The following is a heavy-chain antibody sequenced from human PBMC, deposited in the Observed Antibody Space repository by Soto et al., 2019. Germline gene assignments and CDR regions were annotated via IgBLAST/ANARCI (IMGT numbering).Heavy chain of an antibody. CDR2: MYPGESDT. CDR3: ARHCSRTSCLYYYGMDV. J-gene: IGHJ6*02. CDR1: GYTFTSHW. V-gene: IGHV5-51*01. Sequence: PGESLKISCKGSGYTFTSHWIAWVRQMPGKGLEWMGIMYPGESDTRYSPSFQGQVTISADKSISTAYLQWSSLKASDTAMYYCARHCSRTSCLYYYGMDVWGQGTTVTVSS. D-gene: IGHD2-2*01.